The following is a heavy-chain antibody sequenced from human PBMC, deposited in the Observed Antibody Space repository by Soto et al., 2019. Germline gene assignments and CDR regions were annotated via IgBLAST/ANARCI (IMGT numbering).Heavy chain of an antibody. CDR1: GGSISSGGYY. J-gene: IGHJ3*02. CDR2: IYYSGST. D-gene: IGHD2-15*01. Sequence: QVQLQESGPGLVKPSQTLSLTCTVSGGSISSGGYYWSWIRQHPGKGLEWIGYIYYSGSTYYNPSLKSRLTISVDTSKNQFSLKLSSVTAADTAGYYCVRVQKRIGCNDAFDIWGQGTMVTVSS. V-gene: IGHV4-31*03. CDR3: VRVQKRIGCNDAFDI.